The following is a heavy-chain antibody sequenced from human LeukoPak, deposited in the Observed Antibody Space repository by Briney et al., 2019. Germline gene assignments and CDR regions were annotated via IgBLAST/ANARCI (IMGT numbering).Heavy chain of an antibody. J-gene: IGHJ5*02. CDR2: INPNSGGT. D-gene: IGHD6-13*01. Sequence: ASVKVSCKASGYTFTGYYMHWVRQAPGQGLEWMGWINPNSGGTNYAQKFQGRVTMTRDTSISTAYMELSRLRSDDTAVYYCARGPYSSSWNNWFDPWGQGTLVTVSS. V-gene: IGHV1-2*02. CDR3: ARGPYSSSWNNWFDP. CDR1: GYTFTGYY.